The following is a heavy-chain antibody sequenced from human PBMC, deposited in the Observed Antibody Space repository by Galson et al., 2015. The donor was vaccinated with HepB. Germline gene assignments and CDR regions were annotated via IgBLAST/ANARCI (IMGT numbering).Heavy chain of an antibody. CDR1: GYTFTSYG. J-gene: IGHJ6*02. V-gene: IGHV1-18*01. D-gene: IGHD2-15*01. Sequence: SVKVSCKASGYTFTSYGISWVRQAPGQGLEWMGWISAYNGNTNYAQKLQGRVTMTTDTSTSTAYMELRSLRSDDTAVYYCARDLYCSGGSCLPYYYYYGMDVWGQGTTVTVSS. CDR2: ISAYNGNT. CDR3: ARDLYCSGGSCLPYYYYYGMDV.